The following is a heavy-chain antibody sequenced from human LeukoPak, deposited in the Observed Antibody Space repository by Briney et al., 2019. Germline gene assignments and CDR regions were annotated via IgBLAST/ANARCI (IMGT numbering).Heavy chain of an antibody. CDR1: GFTFSSYW. CDR3: ARDSRRYFHWLINWFDP. D-gene: IGHD3-9*01. V-gene: IGHV3-21*01. J-gene: IGHJ5*02. CDR2: ISGSGDDI. Sequence: GGSLRLSCAASGFTFSSYWMSWVRQAPGKGLEWVSSISGSGDDIYYADSMKGRFTISRDNSKNSLYLQMNSLRAEDTAVYYCARDSRRYFHWLINWFDPWGQGTLVTVSS.